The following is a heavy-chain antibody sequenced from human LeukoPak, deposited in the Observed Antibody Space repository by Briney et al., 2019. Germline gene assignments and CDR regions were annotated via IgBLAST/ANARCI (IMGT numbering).Heavy chain of an antibody. Sequence: GGSLRLSCAASGFTFSSYAMSWVRQAPGKGLEWVSAISGSGGSTYYADSVEGRFTISRDNSKNTLYLQMNSLRAEDTAVYYCAKDPTYYYDSSGYYYAYWGQGTLVTVSS. CDR2: ISGSGGST. J-gene: IGHJ4*02. V-gene: IGHV3-23*01. CDR3: AKDPTYYYDSSGYYYAY. D-gene: IGHD3-22*01. CDR1: GFTFSSYA.